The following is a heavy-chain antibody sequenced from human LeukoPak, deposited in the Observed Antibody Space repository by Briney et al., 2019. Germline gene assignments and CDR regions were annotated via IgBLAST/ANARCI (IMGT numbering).Heavy chain of an antibody. Sequence: SETLSLTCAVYGGSFSTYYWSWIRQHPGKGLEWIGDIYHTGSTTYSPSLKSRVTISVDTSKKQFSLSLTCVTAADTAVYYCARVGYPTQRRVLSAVSIPTARAFDVWGQGTLVTVSS. CDR2: IYHTGST. D-gene: IGHD2-21*01. J-gene: IGHJ3*01. CDR1: GGSFSTYY. V-gene: IGHV4-34*01. CDR3: ARVGYPTQRRVLSAVSIPTARAFDV.